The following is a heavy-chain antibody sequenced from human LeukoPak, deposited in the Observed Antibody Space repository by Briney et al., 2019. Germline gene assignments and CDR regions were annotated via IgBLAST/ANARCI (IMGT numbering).Heavy chain of an antibody. J-gene: IGHJ5*02. V-gene: IGHV4-30-2*01. CDR1: GGSISSGGYS. CDR2: IYHSGST. D-gene: IGHD3-22*01. Sequence: SQTLSLTCAVSGGSISSGGYSWSWIRQPPGKGLEWIGYIYHSGSTYYNPSLKSRVTISVDRSKNQFSLKLSSVTAADTAVYYCARGGRGTMTSEFDPWGQGTLVTVSS. CDR3: ARGGRGTMTSEFDP.